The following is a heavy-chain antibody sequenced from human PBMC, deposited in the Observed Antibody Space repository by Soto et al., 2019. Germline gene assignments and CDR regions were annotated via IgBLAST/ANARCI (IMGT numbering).Heavy chain of an antibody. Sequence: GASVKVSCKASGGTFSSYAISWVRQAPGQGLEWMGWINPNSGGTNYAQRFQGWVTMTRDRSISTAYMELNRLKSDDTAVYYCARVGGGLASLGYYGMDVWGQGTTVTVSS. D-gene: IGHD3-10*01. J-gene: IGHJ6*02. CDR1: GGTFSSYA. CDR2: INPNSGGT. CDR3: ARVGGGLASLGYYGMDV. V-gene: IGHV1-2*04.